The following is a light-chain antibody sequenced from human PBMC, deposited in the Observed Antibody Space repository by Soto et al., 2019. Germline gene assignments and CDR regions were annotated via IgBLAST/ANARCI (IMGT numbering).Light chain of an antibody. CDR1: QSITSY. J-gene: IGKJ5*01. CDR2: AAS. Sequence: DIQMTQSPSSLSASVGDRGTITCGASQSITSYLNWYQQKRGKAPKLLIYAASTLQSGVPSRFSGSGSGTESTLTISSLQPEDFATYYCQQLNSYPITFGQGTRLEIK. CDR3: QQLNSYPIT. V-gene: IGKV1-9*01.